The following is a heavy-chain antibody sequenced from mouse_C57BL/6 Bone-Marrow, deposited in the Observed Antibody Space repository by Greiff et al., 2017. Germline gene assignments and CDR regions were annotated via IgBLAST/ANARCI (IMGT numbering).Heavy chain of an antibody. CDR2: IYPGDGDT. V-gene: IGHV1-82*01. D-gene: IGHD1-1*01. CDR1: GYAFSSTW. CDR3: ARARYYYGGSLYWYFDV. J-gene: IGHJ1*03. Sequence: VQLQQSGPELVKPGASVKISCKASGYAFSSTWMNWVKQRPGKGLEWIGRIYPGDGDTNYNGKFKGKATLTADKSSRTAYMKLSSLTSEDSAVYFGARARYYYGGSLYWYFDVWGTGTTVTVSS.